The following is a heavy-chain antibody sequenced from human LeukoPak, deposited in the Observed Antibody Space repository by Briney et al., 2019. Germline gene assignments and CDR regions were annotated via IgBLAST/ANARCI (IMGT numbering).Heavy chain of an antibody. CDR3: ARSSGTGTFSY. CDR2: VYYGRSP. CDR1: GDSISRSTYY. Sequence: SETMSLTCTVSGDSISRSTYYWAWIRQPPGKGLEWIGSVYYGRSPYFNPSLESRATISVDTSKNHFSLKMSSVTAADTAVYYCARSSGTGTFSYWGQGTLVTVSS. J-gene: IGHJ4*02. V-gene: IGHV4-39*02. D-gene: IGHD6-25*01.